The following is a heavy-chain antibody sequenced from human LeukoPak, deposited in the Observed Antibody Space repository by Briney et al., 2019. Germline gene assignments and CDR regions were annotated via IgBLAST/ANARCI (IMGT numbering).Heavy chain of an antibody. CDR3: SGRSGFSSIY. CDR2: IRPDGREK. CDR1: GFTFNIHW. V-gene: IGHV3-7*01. Sequence: GGSLRLSCEASGFTFNIHWMNWVRQAPGKGLEWLANIRPDGREKVYVDSVRGRFTISRDKSKNSVYLQMNNLRSEGSAVYYCSGRSGFSSIYWGQGMRVTVSS. D-gene: IGHD2-2*01. J-gene: IGHJ4*02.